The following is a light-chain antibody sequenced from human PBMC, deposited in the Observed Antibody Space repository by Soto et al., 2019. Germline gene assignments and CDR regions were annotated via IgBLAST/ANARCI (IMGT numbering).Light chain of an antibody. J-gene: IGKJ3*01. CDR1: QNIGSN. CDR3: QHYNEWLPAVT. Sequence: EIVMTQSPGTLSVSPGERATLSCRASQNIGSNLAWYQQKPGQAPRLLFYGPSTRATGIPARFSGGGSGTEFTLTISSLQSEEFGVYYCQHYNEWLPAVTFGPGTKVDL. V-gene: IGKV3-15*01. CDR2: GPS.